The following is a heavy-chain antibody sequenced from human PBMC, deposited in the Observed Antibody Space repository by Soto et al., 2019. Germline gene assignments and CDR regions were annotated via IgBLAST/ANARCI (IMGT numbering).Heavy chain of an antibody. J-gene: IGHJ4*02. V-gene: IGHV4-39*02. CDR2: IYYSGST. CDR1: GGSISSSSYY. CDR3: AREVNMWSIAARPFDY. Sequence: QLQLQESGPGLVKPSETLSLTCTVSGGSISSSSYYWGWIRQPPGKGLEWIGSIYYSGSTYYNPSLKSRVTISVATSKNQFSLKLSSVTAADTAVYYCAREVNMWSIAARPFDYWGQGTLVTVSS. D-gene: IGHD6-6*01.